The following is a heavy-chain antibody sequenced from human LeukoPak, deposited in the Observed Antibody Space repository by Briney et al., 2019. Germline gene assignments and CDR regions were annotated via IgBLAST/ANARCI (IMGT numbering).Heavy chain of an antibody. Sequence: GGSLRLSCAASGFTFSTYAMSWVRQAPGKGLEWVSAIGDTTYYADSVKGRLTISRDNSKNTLYLQMNSLRAEDSAVYYCAKDRGSGSSYFGNYFDPWGQGTLVTVSS. V-gene: IGHV3-23*01. J-gene: IGHJ5*02. CDR1: GFTFSTYA. CDR3: AKDRGSGSSYFGNYFDP. D-gene: IGHD3-10*01. CDR2: IGDTT.